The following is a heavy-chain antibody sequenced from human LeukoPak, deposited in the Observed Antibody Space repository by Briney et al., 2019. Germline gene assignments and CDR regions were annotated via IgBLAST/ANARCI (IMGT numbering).Heavy chain of an antibody. CDR1: GYNFIAYY. Sequence: ASVKVSCKASGYNFIAYYIHWVRQAPGQGLEWMGWISGYNAKTKYVQKFQGRITMTIDASTTTAYMELRSLTSDDTAVYYCARVRDYYASSDYSDYWGQGTLVTVSS. J-gene: IGHJ4*02. CDR3: ARVRDYYASSDYSDY. D-gene: IGHD3-22*01. CDR2: ISGYNAKT. V-gene: IGHV1-18*04.